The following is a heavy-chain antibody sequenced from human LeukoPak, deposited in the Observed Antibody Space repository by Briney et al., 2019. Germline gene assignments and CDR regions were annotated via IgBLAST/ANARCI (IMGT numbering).Heavy chain of an antibody. Sequence: SETLSLTCAVYGGSFSGYYWSWIRQPPGKGLEWIGEINHSGSTNYNPSLKSRVTISVDTSKNQFSLKLSSVTAADTAVYYCARVIAVALPYSPLYYFDYWGQGTLVTVSS. J-gene: IGHJ4*02. CDR2: INHSGST. V-gene: IGHV4-34*01. CDR3: ARVIAVALPYSPLYYFDY. CDR1: GGSFSGYY. D-gene: IGHD6-19*01.